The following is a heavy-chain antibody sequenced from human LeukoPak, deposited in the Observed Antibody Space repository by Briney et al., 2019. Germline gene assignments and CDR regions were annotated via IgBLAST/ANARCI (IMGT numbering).Heavy chain of an antibody. J-gene: IGHJ1*01. CDR1: GGSISSYY. V-gene: IGHV4-59*13. CDR2: IYYSGST. CDR3: ARARIVGVMRYFQH. Sequence: SETLSLTCTVSGGSISSYYWSWIRQPPGKGLEWIGYIYYSGSTNYNPSLKSRVTISVDTSKNQFSLKLSSVTAADTAVYYCARARIVGVMRYFQHWGQGTLVTVSS. D-gene: IGHD1-26*01.